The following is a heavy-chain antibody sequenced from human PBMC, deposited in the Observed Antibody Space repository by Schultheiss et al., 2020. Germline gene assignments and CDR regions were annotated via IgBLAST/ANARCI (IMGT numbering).Heavy chain of an antibody. D-gene: IGHD2-2*01. J-gene: IGHJ6*02. CDR1: GFTFSSHW. Sequence: GGSLRLSCAASGFTFSSHWMHWVRQAPGKGLVWVSRINTDGSITTYADSVKGRFTISRDNSKNTLYLQMNSLRAEDTAVYYCAKDLEYQLPVLYYGMDVWGQGTTVTVSS. V-gene: IGHV3-74*01. CDR2: INTDGSIT. CDR3: AKDLEYQLPVLYYGMDV.